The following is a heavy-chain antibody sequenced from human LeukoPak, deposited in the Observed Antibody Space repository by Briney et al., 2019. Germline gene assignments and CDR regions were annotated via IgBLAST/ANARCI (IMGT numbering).Heavy chain of an antibody. V-gene: IGHV3-49*04. D-gene: IGHD6-19*01. CDR2: ISGGTT. CDR3: SRGSGWLSVY. CDR1: LFTFVDYL. Sequence: GGSLRLSRTPSLFTFVDYLMSWVRQAPGRGLEWIGFISGGTTEYAASVKGRFTISRDESTSIAYLQMNSLPTEDTAVYYCSRGSGWLSVYWGEGTLVTVSS. J-gene: IGHJ4*02.